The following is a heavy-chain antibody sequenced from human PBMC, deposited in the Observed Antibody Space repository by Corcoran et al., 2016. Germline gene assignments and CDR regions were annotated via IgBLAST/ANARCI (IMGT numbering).Heavy chain of an antibody. CDR3: AKGLEYSYGPLFDY. J-gene: IGHJ4*02. CDR2: ISYDGSNK. CDR1: GFTFSSYG. Sequence: QVQLVESGGGVVQPGRSLRLSCAASGFTFSSYGMHWVRQAPGKGLEWVAVISYDGSNKYYADSVKGRFTISSDNSKNTLYLQMNSLRAEDTAVYYCAKGLEYSYGPLFDYWGQGTLVTVSS. V-gene: IGHV3-30*18. D-gene: IGHD5-18*01.